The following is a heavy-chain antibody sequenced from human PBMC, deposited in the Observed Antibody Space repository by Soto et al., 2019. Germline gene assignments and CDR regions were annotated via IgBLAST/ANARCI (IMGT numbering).Heavy chain of an antibody. D-gene: IGHD3-10*01. J-gene: IGHJ4*02. Sequence: TSETLSLTCAVSGGSISSGGYSWSWIRQPPGKGLEWIGEIYHSGNTNYNPSLKSRVTMAVDKSRNQFSLKLSSVTAADTAVYYCARRWGEGRVDYWGQGTLVTVSS. CDR2: IYHSGNT. CDR3: ARRWGEGRVDY. V-gene: IGHV4-30-2*01. CDR1: GGSISSGGYS.